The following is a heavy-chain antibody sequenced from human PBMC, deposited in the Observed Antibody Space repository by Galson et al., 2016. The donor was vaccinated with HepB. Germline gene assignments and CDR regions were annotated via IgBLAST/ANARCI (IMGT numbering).Heavy chain of an antibody. CDR2: IRDSTTM. J-gene: IGHJ3*02. CDR3: VRDYNYAFDI. CDR1: GFTFNIYT. D-gene: IGHD5-24*01. V-gene: IGHV3-48*02. Sequence: SLRLSCAASGFTFNIYTMNWVRQPPGKGLEWVSYIRDSTTMYHADSVKGRFTISRDDAKNSLYLQMNSLRDDDTALYYCVRDYNYAFDIWGQGTMVTVSS.